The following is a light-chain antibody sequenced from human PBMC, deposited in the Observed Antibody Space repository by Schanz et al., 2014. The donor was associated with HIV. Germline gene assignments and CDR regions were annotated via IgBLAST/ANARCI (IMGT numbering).Light chain of an antibody. CDR3: HQFGRFPWT. CDR1: QSVSSIY. CDR2: GGS. J-gene: IGKJ1*01. V-gene: IGKV3-20*01. Sequence: IVLTQSPGTLSLSPGERATLSCRASQSVSSIYLAWYQHKPGQAPRLLIYGGSSRATGIPDRCSGSGSGTDFTLTIRRLEPEDLAEYYCHQFGRFPWTFGQGTKVEIK.